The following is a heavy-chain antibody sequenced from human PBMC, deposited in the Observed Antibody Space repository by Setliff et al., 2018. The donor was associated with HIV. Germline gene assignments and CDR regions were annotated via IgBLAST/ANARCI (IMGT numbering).Heavy chain of an antibody. CDR2: IYYSGSP. J-gene: IGHJ6*03. CDR3: ARGGGGAYYYYYMDV. V-gene: IGHV4-31*03. CDR1: GGSISSGGYY. Sequence: KTSETLSLTCTVSGGSISSGGYYWSWIRQHPGKGLEWIGNIYYSGSPYYNPSLKSRLTMSVDTSKNQFSLRLSSVTAADTAVYYCARGGGGAYYYYYMDVWGKGTTVTVSS. D-gene: IGHD1-26*01.